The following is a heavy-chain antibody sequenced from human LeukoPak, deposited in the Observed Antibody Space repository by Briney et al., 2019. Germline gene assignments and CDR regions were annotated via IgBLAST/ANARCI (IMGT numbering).Heavy chain of an antibody. D-gene: IGHD6-13*01. CDR3: AKSVRDSSSSNWFDP. J-gene: IGHJ5*02. CDR2: ISGSGGST. Sequence: GGSLRLSCAASGFTFSSYAMNWVRQAPGKGLEWVSVISGSGGSTYYADSVKGRFTISRDNSKNTLYLQMNSLRAEDTAVYYCAKSVRDSSSSNWFDPWGQGTLVTVSS. CDR1: GFTFSSYA. V-gene: IGHV3-23*01.